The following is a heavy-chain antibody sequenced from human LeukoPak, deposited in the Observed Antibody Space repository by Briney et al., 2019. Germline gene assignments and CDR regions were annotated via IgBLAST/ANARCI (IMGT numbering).Heavy chain of an antibody. Sequence: SETLSLTCAVSVGSFSGYYGGGLRHSPGEGLEGIGYIYYSGSTNYNTSLKRRVTISVDTSKNQFSLKLSSVTAADTDVYYCARDALNDYGAYGVGYYWGQGTLVTVSS. CDR2: IYYSGST. D-gene: IGHD4-17*01. V-gene: IGHV4-59*12. J-gene: IGHJ4*02. CDR1: VGSFSGYY. CDR3: ARDALNDYGAYGVGYY.